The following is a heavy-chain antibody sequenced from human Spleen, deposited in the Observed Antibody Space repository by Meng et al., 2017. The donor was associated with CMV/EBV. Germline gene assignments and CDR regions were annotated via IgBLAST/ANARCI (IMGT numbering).Heavy chain of an antibody. CDR2: INHSGST. V-gene: IGHV4-34*01. Sequence: QGQLQQGGAGLLKPSETLSLTCAVYGGSFSGYYWSWIRQPPGKGLEWIGEINHSGSTNYNPSLKSRVTISVDTSKNQFSLKLSSVTAADTAVYYCARFLAVAGRLDYWGQGTLVTVSS. CDR3: ARFLAVAGRLDY. D-gene: IGHD6-19*01. CDR1: GGSFSGYY. J-gene: IGHJ4*02.